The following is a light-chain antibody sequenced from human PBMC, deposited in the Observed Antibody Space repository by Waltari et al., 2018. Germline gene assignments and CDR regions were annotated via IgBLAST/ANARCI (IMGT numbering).Light chain of an antibody. Sequence: QSALTQPASVSASPGQSLSIPCTGTSSAAGRHNLFPWYQQHPGKAPNLMIYEGSKRPSGVSNRFSGSKSGNTASLTISGLQAEDEADYYCCSYAGSSTYVFGTGTKVTVL. CDR2: EGS. J-gene: IGLJ1*01. V-gene: IGLV2-23*01. CDR1: SSAAGRHNL. CDR3: CSYAGSSTYV.